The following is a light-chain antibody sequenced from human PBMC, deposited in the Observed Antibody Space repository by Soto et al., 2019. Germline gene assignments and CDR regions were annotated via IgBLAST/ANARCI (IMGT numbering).Light chain of an antibody. V-gene: IGKV3-20*01. CDR1: QSVSNNY. CDR2: GAS. J-gene: IGKJ1*01. CDR3: QQYGTSRPT. Sequence: EIVLTQSPGTLSLSPGEGATLSCRASQSVSNNYLAWYQQKLGQAPRLLIYGASTRATGIPDRFSGSGSGTDFTLTISRLEPEDFAVYYCQQYGTSRPTFGQGTKVDIK.